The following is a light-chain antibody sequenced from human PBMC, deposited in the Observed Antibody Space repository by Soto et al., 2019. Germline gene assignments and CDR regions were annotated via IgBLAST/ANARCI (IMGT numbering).Light chain of an antibody. CDR3: CSYAGSSIPVV. CDR1: SSDVGGYDY. V-gene: IGLV2-11*01. Sequence: QSVLTQPRSVSGSPGQSVTISCTGTSSDVGGYDYVSWYQHHPGKVPKLIIYDVSKRPSGVPDRFSGSKSGNTASLTISGLQAEDEADYSCCSYAGSSIPVVFGGATKLTVL. J-gene: IGLJ2*01. CDR2: DVS.